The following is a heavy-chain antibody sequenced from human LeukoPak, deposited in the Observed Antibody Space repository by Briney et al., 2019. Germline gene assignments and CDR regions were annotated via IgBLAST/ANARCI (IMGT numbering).Heavy chain of an antibody. V-gene: IGHV3-21*01. J-gene: IGHJ3*02. D-gene: IGHD3-10*01. CDR1: GFTFSSYS. CDR2: ISSSSSYI. CDR3: ARDPALLWFGDAFDI. Sequence: GGSLRLSCAASGFTFSSYSMNWVRQAPGKGLEWVSSISSSSSYIYYADSVKGRFTISRDNSKNTLYLQMNSLRAEDTAVYYCARDPALLWFGDAFDIWGQGTMVTVSS.